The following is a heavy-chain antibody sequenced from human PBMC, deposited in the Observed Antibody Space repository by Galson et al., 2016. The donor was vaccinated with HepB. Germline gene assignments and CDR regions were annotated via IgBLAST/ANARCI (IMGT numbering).Heavy chain of an antibody. CDR3: ARFTQEWLDRVYYFDY. Sequence: SLRLSCAASGFTFGRYAMSWVRQAPGKGLEWVSAISGDGGSTCYAGSVPGRFTSSRDRSTNTMYLQVNSLRTDDTAVYYCARFTQEWLDRVYYFDYWGQGTLVTVSS. CDR1: GFTFGRYA. V-gene: IGHV3-23*01. J-gene: IGHJ4*02. CDR2: ISGDGGST. D-gene: IGHD6-19*01.